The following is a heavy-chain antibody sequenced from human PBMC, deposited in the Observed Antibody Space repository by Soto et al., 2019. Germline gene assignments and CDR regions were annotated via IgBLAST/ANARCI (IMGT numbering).Heavy chain of an antibody. CDR2: IYWDDDK. J-gene: IGHJ4*02. V-gene: IGHV2-5*02. Sequence: QITLKESGPTLVKPTQTLTLTCTFSGFSFSTGRVGVGWIRQPPGKALEWLALIYWDDDKRYSPSLESRLTITNDTSTNQVVLTMTNMGPVDTATYYCAHRRVISISAYFDFWGQGTLVTVSS. CDR3: AHRRVISISAYFDF. CDR1: GFSFSTGRVG. D-gene: IGHD3-16*02.